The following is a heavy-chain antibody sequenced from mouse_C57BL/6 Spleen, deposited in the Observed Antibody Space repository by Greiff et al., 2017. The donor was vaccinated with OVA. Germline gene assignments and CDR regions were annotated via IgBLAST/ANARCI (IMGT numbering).Heavy chain of an antibody. Sequence: QVHVKQPGAELVKPGASVKMSCKASGYTFTSYWITWVKQRPGQGLEWIGDIYPGSGSTNYNEKFKGKATLTVDTSSSTAYMQLSSLTSEDSAVYYCARIYDYEAMDYWGQGTSVTVSS. CDR1: GYTFTSYW. J-gene: IGHJ4*01. V-gene: IGHV1-55*01. D-gene: IGHD2-3*01. CDR2: IYPGSGST. CDR3: ARIYDYEAMDY.